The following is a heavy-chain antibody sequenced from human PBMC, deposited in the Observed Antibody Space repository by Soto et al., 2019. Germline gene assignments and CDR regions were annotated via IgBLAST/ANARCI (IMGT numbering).Heavy chain of an antibody. D-gene: IGHD6-6*01. CDR1: GYSFTSYW. J-gene: IGHJ6*02. CDR2: IYPGDSDT. Sequence: HGESLKISCKGSGYSFTSYWIGWVRQMPGKVLEWMGIIYPGDSDTRYSPSFQGQVTISADKSISTAYLQWSSLKASDTAMYYCARRLLSGVYSSPSAYYGMDVWGQGXTLTVSS. CDR3: ARRLLSGVYSSPSAYYGMDV. V-gene: IGHV5-51*01.